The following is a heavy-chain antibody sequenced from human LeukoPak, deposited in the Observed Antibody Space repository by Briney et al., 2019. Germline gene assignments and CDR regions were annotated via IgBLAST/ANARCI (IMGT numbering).Heavy chain of an antibody. CDR3: AREDVGATGTAY. V-gene: IGHV4-38-2*02. CDR1: GYSISSGYY. D-gene: IGHD1-26*01. J-gene: IGHJ4*02. CDR2: LYHSGST. Sequence: SETQSLTCTVSGYSISSGYYWGWIRQPPGKGLEWIGCLYHSGSTYYNPSLKSRVTISVDTSKNQFSLKLSSVTAADTAVYDCAREDVGATGTAYWGQGTLVTVSS.